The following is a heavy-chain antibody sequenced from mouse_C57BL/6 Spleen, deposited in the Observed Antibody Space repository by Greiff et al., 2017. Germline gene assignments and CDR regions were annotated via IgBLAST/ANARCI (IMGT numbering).Heavy chain of an antibody. CDR2: ISYDGSN. D-gene: IGHD1-1*01. V-gene: IGHV3-6*01. CDR3: ARDYYGSSYYD. J-gene: IGHJ2*01. Sequence: EVKLQESGPGLVKPSQSLSLTCSVTGYSITGGYYWNWIRQFPGNKLKWMGYISYDGSNHYNPSLKNRISITRDTSKNQLFLKLNSVTTEDTATYSCARDYYGSSYYDWGQGTTLTVSS. CDR1: GYSITGGYY.